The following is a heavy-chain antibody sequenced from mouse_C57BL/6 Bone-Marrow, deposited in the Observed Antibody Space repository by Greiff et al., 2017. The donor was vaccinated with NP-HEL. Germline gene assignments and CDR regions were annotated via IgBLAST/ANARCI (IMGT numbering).Heavy chain of an antibody. Sequence: QVQLKESGPGLVAPSQSLFITCTVSGFSLTSYGVHWVRQPPGKGLEWLVVIWSDGSTTYNAALKSRLSISKDNSKSQVFLKMNSLQTDDTAMYYCARHPGSSYWYFDVWGTGTTVTVSS. V-gene: IGHV2-6-1*01. CDR2: IWSDGST. CDR3: ARHPGSSYWYFDV. CDR1: GFSLTSYG. J-gene: IGHJ1*03. D-gene: IGHD1-1*01.